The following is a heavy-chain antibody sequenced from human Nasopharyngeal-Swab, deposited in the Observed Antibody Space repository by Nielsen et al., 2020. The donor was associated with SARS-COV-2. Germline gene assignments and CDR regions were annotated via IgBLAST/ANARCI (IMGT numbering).Heavy chain of an antibody. CDR2: IRSKGNNYAT. D-gene: IGHD2-15*01. J-gene: IGHJ4*02. Sequence: GGSLRLSCAASGFTFSDSALHWVRQASGEGLEWVARIRSKGNNYATAYSASVKGRFIIFRDDPTNTAYLQMNSLKTEDTAMYYCTRCGGGCYSGRDYWGQGTLVTVSS. V-gene: IGHV3-73*01. CDR3: TRCGGGCYSGRDY. CDR1: GFTFSDSA.